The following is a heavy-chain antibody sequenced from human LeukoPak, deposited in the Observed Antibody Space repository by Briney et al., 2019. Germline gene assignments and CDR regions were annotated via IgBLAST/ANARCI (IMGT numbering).Heavy chain of an antibody. J-gene: IGHJ6*02. CDR1: GGSISSYY. CDR3: ASDFGARSYRYGMDV. CDR2: IYYSGST. Sequence: SETLSLTCTVSGGSISSYYWSWIRQPPGKGLEWIGYIYYSGSTNYNPSLKSRVTISVDTSKNQFSLKLSSVTAADTAVYYCASDFGARSYRYGMDVWGQGTAVTVS. D-gene: IGHD3-10*01. V-gene: IGHV4-59*01.